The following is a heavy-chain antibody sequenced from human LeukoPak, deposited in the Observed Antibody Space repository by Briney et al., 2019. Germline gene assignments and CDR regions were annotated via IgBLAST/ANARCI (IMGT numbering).Heavy chain of an antibody. CDR2: FDPEDGET. V-gene: IGHV1-24*01. Sequence: ASVKVSCKASGGTFSSYAISWVRQAPGKGLEWMGGFDPEDGETIYAQKFQGRVTMTEDTSTDTAYMELSSLRSEDTAVYYCATGSGSYYMEMCYWGQGTLVTVSS. J-gene: IGHJ4*02. D-gene: IGHD1-26*01. CDR3: ATGSGSYYMEMCY. CDR1: GGTFSSYA.